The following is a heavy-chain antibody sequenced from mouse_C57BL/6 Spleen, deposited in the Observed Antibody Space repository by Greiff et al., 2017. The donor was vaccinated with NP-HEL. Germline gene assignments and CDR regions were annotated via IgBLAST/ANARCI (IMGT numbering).Heavy chain of an antibody. Sequence: EVKLVESGGGLVQPGGSLSLSCAASGFTFTDYYLSWVRQPPGKALEWLGFIRNKANGYTTEYSASVKGRFTISRDNSQSSLYLQMNALRAEDSATYYCARYKTGGFDYWGQGTTLTVSS. V-gene: IGHV7-3*01. CDR1: GFTFTDYY. J-gene: IGHJ2*01. CDR2: IRNKANGYTT. CDR3: ARYKTGGFDY. D-gene: IGHD4-1*01.